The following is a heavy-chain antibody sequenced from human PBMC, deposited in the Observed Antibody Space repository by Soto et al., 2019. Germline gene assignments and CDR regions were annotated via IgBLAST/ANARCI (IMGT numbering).Heavy chain of an antibody. CDR1: AFPFSDYA. J-gene: IGHJ6*02. D-gene: IGHD3-3*01. CDR3: AKMRGSRISIFGVAPEIFGLDV. CDR2: ISYDGSNK. V-gene: IGHV3-30-3*01. Sequence: GGSLRLSCAASAFPFSDYAMHWVRQAPGKGLAWVAVISYDGSNKYSADSVKGRFTTSRDNSKNTLYLQMNSLRPDDTAVYYCAKMRGSRISIFGVAPEIFGLDVWGRGTAVTVSS.